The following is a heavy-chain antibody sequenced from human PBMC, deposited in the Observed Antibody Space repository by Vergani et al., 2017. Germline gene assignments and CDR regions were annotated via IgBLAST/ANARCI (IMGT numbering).Heavy chain of an antibody. CDR1: GGSISSGSYY. V-gene: IGHV4-61*02. CDR2: IYTSGST. Sequence: QVQLQESGPGLVKPSQTLSLTCTVSGGSISSGSYYWSWIRQPAGKGLEWIGRIYTSGSTNYNPSLKSRVTISVDTSKNQFSLKLSSVTAADAAVYYCAVTSRSGYYYWGQGTLVTVSS. J-gene: IGHJ4*02. D-gene: IGHD3-22*01. CDR3: AVTSRSGYYY.